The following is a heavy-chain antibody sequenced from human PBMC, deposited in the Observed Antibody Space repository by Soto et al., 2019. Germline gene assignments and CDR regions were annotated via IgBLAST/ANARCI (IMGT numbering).Heavy chain of an antibody. Sequence: GASVKVSCKASGYTFTGYYMHWVRQAPGQGLEWMGWINPNSGGTNYAQKFQGWVTMTRDTSTRTAYMALRSLRSDDTAIYFCARGGYYDSSGSRNFHYYGMDVWGQGTTVTVSS. CDR3: ARGGYYDSSGSRNFHYYGMDV. D-gene: IGHD3-22*01. V-gene: IGHV1-2*04. CDR2: INPNSGGT. J-gene: IGHJ6*02. CDR1: GYTFTGYY.